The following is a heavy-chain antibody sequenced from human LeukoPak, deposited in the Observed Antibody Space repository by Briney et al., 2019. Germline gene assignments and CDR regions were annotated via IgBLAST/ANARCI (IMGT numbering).Heavy chain of an antibody. Sequence: SETLSLTCAVSGFSISSGYFWGWIRRPPGKGLEWIGTIHYPESTYYNPSPNSRLTISIDTSKNHFSLKLSSVTAADTALYYCARGRGRRVGTRWHPDTHHDYWGQGILVTVSS. V-gene: IGHV4-38-2*01. J-gene: IGHJ4*02. CDR2: IHYPEST. CDR3: ARGRGRRVGTRWHPDTHHDY. CDR1: GFSISSGYF. D-gene: IGHD6-13*01.